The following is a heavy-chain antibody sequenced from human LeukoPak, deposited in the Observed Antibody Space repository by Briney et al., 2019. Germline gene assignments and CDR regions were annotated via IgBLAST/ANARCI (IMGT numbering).Heavy chain of an antibody. CDR2: ISSSGSTI. D-gene: IGHD2-15*01. CDR3: ARKRVVAATAWFDP. V-gene: IGHV3-11*04. Sequence: GGSLRLSCAASGFTFSDYYMSWIRQAPGKGPEWVSYISSSGSTIYYADSVKGRFTISRDNAKNSLYLQMNSLRAEDTAVYYCARKRVVAATAWFDPWGQGTLVTVSS. J-gene: IGHJ5*02. CDR1: GFTFSDYY.